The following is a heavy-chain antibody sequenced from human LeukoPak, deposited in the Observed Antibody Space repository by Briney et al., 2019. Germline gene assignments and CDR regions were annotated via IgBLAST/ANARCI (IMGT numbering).Heavy chain of an antibody. V-gene: IGHV5-51*01. CDR1: GYIFPNYW. CDR2: IYAGDSDT. Sequence: GESLKISCKGSGYIFPNYWLGWVRQMPGKGLEWMGFIYAGDSDTTYSPSFQGQVTISADKSNSTAFLQWSSLKASDTAMYYCARQGRGVPPDYWGQGTLVTVSS. J-gene: IGHJ4*02. D-gene: IGHD3-10*01. CDR3: ARQGRGVPPDY.